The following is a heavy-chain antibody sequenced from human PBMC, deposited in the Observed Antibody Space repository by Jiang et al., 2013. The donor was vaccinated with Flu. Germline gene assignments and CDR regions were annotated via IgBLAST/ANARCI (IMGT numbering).Heavy chain of an antibody. CDR3: AREGYCSGGSCHRHFDY. CDR1: GYTFRSYG. D-gene: IGHD2-15*01. CDR2: ISAYNDNT. V-gene: IGHV1-18*01. Sequence: KVSCKASGYTFRSYGISWVRQTPGQGLEWMGWISAYNDNTNYAQKLQGRVTMTTDTSTSTAYMEVRSLRSDDTAVYFCAREGYCSGGSCHRHFDYWGQGTLVTVSS. J-gene: IGHJ4*02.